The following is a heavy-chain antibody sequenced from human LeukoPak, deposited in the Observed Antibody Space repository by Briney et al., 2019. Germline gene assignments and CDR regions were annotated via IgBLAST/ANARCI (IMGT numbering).Heavy chain of an antibody. J-gene: IGHJ6*02. CDR1: GLTFSSYA. Sequence: GGSLRLSCAASGLTFSSYAMSWVRQAPGKGLEWVSAISGSGGSTYYADSVKGRFTISRDNSKNTLYLQMNSLRAEDTAVYYCAKDPGHCSSTSCYRGHYYYYGMDVWGQGTTVTVSS. D-gene: IGHD2-2*01. CDR3: AKDPGHCSSTSCYRGHYYYYGMDV. V-gene: IGHV3-23*01. CDR2: ISGSGGST.